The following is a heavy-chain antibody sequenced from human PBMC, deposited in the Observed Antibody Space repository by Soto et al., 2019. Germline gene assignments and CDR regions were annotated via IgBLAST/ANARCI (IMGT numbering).Heavy chain of an antibody. D-gene: IGHD5-12*01. CDR3: ARDLGSGYDPGDY. CDR1: GGTYSIYA. Sequence: QVQLVQSGAEVKKPGSSVKVSCEASGGTYSIYAVSWVRQAPGQGLEWMGGIIPIIGTINYAHRFQGRITITGYESTTTAYMELSSLKSEDTAVYYCARDLGSGYDPGDYWGQGTLVTVSS. J-gene: IGHJ4*02. CDR2: IIPIIGTI. V-gene: IGHV1-69*12.